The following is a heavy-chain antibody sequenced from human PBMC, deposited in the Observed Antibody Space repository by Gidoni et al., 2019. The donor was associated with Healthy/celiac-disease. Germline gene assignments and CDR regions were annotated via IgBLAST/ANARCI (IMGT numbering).Heavy chain of an antibody. CDR1: GFTFSSYW. D-gene: IGHD3-3*01. CDR3: ARVYYDFWSGYYNWFDP. CDR2: IKQDGSEK. Sequence: EVQLVESGGGLVQPGGSLRLSCAASGFTFSSYWLRGVRQAPGKGLEWVANIKQDGSEKYYVDSVKGRFTISRDNAKNSLYLQMNSLRAEDTAVYYCARVYYDFWSGYYNWFDPWGQGTLVTVSS. V-gene: IGHV3-7*01. J-gene: IGHJ5*02.